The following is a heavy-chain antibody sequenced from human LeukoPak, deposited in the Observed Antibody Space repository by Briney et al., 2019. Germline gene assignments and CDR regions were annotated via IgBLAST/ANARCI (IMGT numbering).Heavy chain of an antibody. CDR2: IYYSGST. Sequence: SETLSLTCTVSGGSISSYYWSWIRQPPGKGLEWIGYIYYSGSTNYNPSLKSRVTISVDTSKNQFSLKLSSVTAADTAVYYCARGKVYGYSYGSWFDPWGQGTLVTVSS. J-gene: IGHJ5*02. V-gene: IGHV4-59*01. CDR3: ARGKVYGYSYGSWFDP. CDR1: GGSISSYY. D-gene: IGHD5-18*01.